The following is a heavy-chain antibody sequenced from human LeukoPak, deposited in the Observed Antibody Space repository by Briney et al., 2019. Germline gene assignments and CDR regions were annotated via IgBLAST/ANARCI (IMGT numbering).Heavy chain of an antibody. Sequence: GGSLRLSCADSGFTFSSYWMSWVRQAPGKGLEWVANIKQDGSEENFVDSVKGRFTISRDNAKKSLYLQMNSLRAEDTAVYYCARGSSAGASLRHDYWGQGTLVTVSS. D-gene: IGHD1-26*01. J-gene: IGHJ4*02. CDR1: GFTFSSYW. V-gene: IGHV3-7*02. CDR3: ARGSSAGASLRHDY. CDR2: IKQDGSEE.